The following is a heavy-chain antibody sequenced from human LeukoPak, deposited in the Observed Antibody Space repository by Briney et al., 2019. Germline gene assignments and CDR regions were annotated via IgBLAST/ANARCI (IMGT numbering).Heavy chain of an antibody. CDR2: IWYGGNNK. D-gene: IGHD5-12*01. CDR1: GFTFSSYG. V-gene: IGHV3-33*08. J-gene: IGHJ3*02. Sequence: GGSLRLSCAASGFTFSSYGMHWVRQAPGKGLEWVAVIWYGGNNKNYADSVKGRFTISRDNSRNTLYLQMNSLRAEDMAVYYCAREFSGYAFDIWGQGTMVTVSS. CDR3: AREFSGYAFDI.